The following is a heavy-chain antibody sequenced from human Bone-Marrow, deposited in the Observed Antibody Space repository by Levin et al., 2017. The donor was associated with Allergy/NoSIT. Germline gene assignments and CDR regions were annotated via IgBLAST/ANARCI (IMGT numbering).Heavy chain of an antibody. J-gene: IGHJ5*02. CDR1: GGSIRSGVYY. CDR3: ARALSSLSTRGYNWFDP. V-gene: IGHV4-31*02. Sequence: SQTLSLTCNVSGGSIRSGVYYWSWIRQHPGKGLEWIGYIYYSGSTFYNPSLKSRVTISLDTSKNQFSLRLSSVTAADTAVYYCARALSSLSTRGYNWFDPWGQGTLVTVSS. D-gene: IGHD3-10*01. CDR2: IYYSGST.